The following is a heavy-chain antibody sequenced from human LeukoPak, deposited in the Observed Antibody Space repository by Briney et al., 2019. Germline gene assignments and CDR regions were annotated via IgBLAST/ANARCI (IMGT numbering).Heavy chain of an antibody. V-gene: IGHV3-23*01. D-gene: IGHD3-22*01. CDR2: ISGSGGST. CDR3: AKDHYYDSSGRFQH. CDR1: GFTFGSYA. J-gene: IGHJ1*01. Sequence: GGSLRLSCAASGFTFGSYAMSWVRQAPGKGPEWVSAISGSGGSTYYADSVKGRFTISRDNSKNTLYLQMNSLRAEDTAVCYCAKDHYYDSSGRFQHWGRGTLVTVSS.